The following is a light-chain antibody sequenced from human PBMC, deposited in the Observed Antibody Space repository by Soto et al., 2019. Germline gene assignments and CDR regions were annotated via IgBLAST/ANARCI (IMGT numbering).Light chain of an antibody. CDR3: QQYNDWPRRLT. Sequence: EIVMTQSPATLSVSPGERATLSCSAIQSLSSNLAWYQQKPGQAPRLLIYGASTRATGIPARFSGSGSGTEFTLTISSLQSEDFAVYYCQQYNDWPRRLTFGGGTKVDI. J-gene: IGKJ4*01. V-gene: IGKV3-15*01. CDR2: GAS. CDR1: QSLSSN.